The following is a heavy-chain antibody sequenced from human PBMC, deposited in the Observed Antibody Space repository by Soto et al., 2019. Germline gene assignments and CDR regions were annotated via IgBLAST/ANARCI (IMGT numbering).Heavy chain of an antibody. CDR3: ARDSYVISSPGTGAFDI. Sequence: QVQLVESGGGVVQPGRSLRLSCAASGFTFGSYGMHWVRQAPGKGLEWVAIIWYDGSNAYYADSVKGRFTISRDNSKNTLYLQMCGLRAEETAVYYCARDSYVISSPGTGAFDIWGRGTMVTVSS. CDR1: GFTFGSYG. J-gene: IGHJ3*02. V-gene: IGHV3-33*01. CDR2: IWYDGSNA. D-gene: IGHD3-16*01.